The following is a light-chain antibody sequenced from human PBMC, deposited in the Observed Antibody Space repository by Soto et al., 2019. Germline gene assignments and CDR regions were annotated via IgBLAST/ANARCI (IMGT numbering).Light chain of an antibody. CDR3: QHYGSSPFT. V-gene: IGKV3-20*01. CDR2: GAS. J-gene: IGKJ3*01. CDR1: QSVSNSY. Sequence: EIVLTQSPGTLSLSPGERATLSFRASQSVSNSYLAWYQQKPGQAPRLLVYGASSRATGIPDRFSGSGSGTDLTLTISRVEPEDFAVYYCQHYGSSPFTFGPGTRVDIK.